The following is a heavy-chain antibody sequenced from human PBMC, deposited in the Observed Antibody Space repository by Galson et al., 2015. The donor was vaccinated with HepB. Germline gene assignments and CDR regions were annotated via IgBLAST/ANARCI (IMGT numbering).Heavy chain of an antibody. Sequence: SVKISCKASGGTFNSYAISWVRQAPGQRLEWMGEIIPIFGKPNYAQDFQGRVTITADESTSTAYMELSSLRSEDTAVYFCATLSDDSTAYSPAEYFQHWGQGTLVTVSS. D-gene: IGHD3-22*01. CDR1: GGTFNSYA. CDR2: IIPIFGKP. CDR3: ATLSDDSTAYSPAEYFQH. J-gene: IGHJ1*01. V-gene: IGHV1-69*13.